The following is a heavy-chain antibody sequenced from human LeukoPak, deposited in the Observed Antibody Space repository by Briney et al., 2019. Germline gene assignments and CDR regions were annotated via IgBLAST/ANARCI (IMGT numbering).Heavy chain of an antibody. CDR3: AKAPVTTCSGAYCYPFDY. D-gene: IGHD2-21*01. CDR2: ISGIGGGGSR. V-gene: IGHV3-23*01. CDR1: GFTFSSYT. Sequence: GGSLRLSCAASGFTFSSYTMSWVRQAPGKGLEWVSGISGIGGGGSRYYADSVKGRFTISRDNSKNTLYLQMNGLRAEDTAVYYCAKAPVTTCSGAYCYPFDYWGQGTLVTVSS. J-gene: IGHJ4*02.